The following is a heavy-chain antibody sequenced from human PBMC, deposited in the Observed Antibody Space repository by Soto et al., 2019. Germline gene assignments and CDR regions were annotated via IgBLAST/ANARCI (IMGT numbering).Heavy chain of an antibody. CDR3: VIDSGAKLSSS. V-gene: IGHV1-69*13. D-gene: IGHD6-13*01. CDR1: GGTFSSYR. CDR2: IVPIYRTA. Sequence: GASVKVSCKASGGTFSSYRINWVRQAPGQGLEWVGGIVPIYRTADYAQKFQGRVTITADESARTSYMELRSLKSQDTAGYYCVIDSGAKLSSSWGQGTLVTVSS. J-gene: IGHJ4*02.